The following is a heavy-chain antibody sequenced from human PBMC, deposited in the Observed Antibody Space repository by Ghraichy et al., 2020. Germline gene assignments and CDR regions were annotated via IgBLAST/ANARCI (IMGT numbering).Heavy chain of an antibody. CDR2: ISVGSSSTI. Sequence: GESLNISCAASGFTFRSYSMNWVRQAPGKGLEWVSYISVGSSSTIYYADSVKGRFTISRDNAKNSLYLQMNSLRDEDTAVYYCARDSDSSWYYFDYWGQGTLVTVSS. J-gene: IGHJ4*02. V-gene: IGHV3-48*02. D-gene: IGHD6-13*01. CDR1: GFTFRSYS. CDR3: ARDSDSSWYYFDY.